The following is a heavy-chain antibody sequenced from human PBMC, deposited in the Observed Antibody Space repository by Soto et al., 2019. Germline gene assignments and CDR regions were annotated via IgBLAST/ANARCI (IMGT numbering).Heavy chain of an antibody. D-gene: IGHD3-9*01. CDR2: MNPNSGNT. J-gene: IGHJ4*02. Sequence: ASVKVSCKASGYTFTSYDINWVRQATGQGLEWMGWMNPNSGNTGYAQKFQGRVTMTRNTSTSTAYMELSSLRSEDTAVYYCARVPGVLRYFDWLLPTDYWGQGTLVTVSS. V-gene: IGHV1-8*01. CDR1: GYTFTSYD. CDR3: ARVPGVLRYFDWLLPTDY.